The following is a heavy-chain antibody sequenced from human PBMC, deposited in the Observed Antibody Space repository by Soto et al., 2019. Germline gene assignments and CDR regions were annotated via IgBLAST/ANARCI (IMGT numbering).Heavy chain of an antibody. CDR2: ISSSSSYI. CDR3: ARDFKQLGFDY. V-gene: IGHV3-21*01. Sequence: EVQLVESGGGLVKPGGSLRLSCAASGFTFSSYSMNWVRQAPGKGLEWVSSISSSSSYIYYADSVKGRCTISRDNAKNSLYLQMNSLRAEDTAVYYCARDFKQLGFDYWGQGTLVTVSS. CDR1: GFTFSSYS. J-gene: IGHJ4*02. D-gene: IGHD6-13*01.